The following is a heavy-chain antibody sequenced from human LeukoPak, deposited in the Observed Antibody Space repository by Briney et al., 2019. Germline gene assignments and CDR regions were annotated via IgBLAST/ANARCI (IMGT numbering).Heavy chain of an antibody. CDR3: AREMGGTMVRGVIIQYLNYYYHYGMDV. CDR1: GYTFTSYD. CDR2: MNPNSGNT. J-gene: IGHJ6*02. V-gene: IGHV1-8*01. Sequence: ASVKVSCEASGYTFTSYDINWVRQATGQGLEWMGWMNPNSGNTGYAQKFQGRVTMTRNTSISTAYMELSSLRSEDTAVYYCAREMGGTMVRGVIIQYLNYYYHYGMDVWGQGTTVTVSS. D-gene: IGHD3-10*01.